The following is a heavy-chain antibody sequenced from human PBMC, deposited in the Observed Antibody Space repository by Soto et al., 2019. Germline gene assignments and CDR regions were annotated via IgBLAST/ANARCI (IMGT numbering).Heavy chain of an antibody. J-gene: IGHJ4*02. CDR1: VFTFSSYG. D-gene: IGHD1-7*01. Sequence: PWWSLRLSCSASVFTFSSYGMHWVRQAPGKGLEWVAVISYDGSNKYYADSVKGRFTISRDNSKNTLYLQMNSLRAEDTAVYYCAKEGYNWNYGVFDYSGQGTLVTVSS. V-gene: IGHV3-30*18. CDR3: AKEGYNWNYGVFDY. CDR2: ISYDGSNK.